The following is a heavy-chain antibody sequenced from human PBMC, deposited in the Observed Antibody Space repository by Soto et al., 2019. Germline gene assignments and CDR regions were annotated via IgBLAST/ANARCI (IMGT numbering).Heavy chain of an antibody. D-gene: IGHD3-3*01. J-gene: IGHJ3*02. CDR2: ISYDGRTK. CDR3: TKEYDFWSGPAI. CDR1: GFSFSSYG. Sequence: QVQLVESGGGVVRPGRSLRLSCVASGFSFSSYGMQWVRQTPGKGLEWVGVISYDGRTKYYADSVQGRFTISRDDSKNTVYLQMNGLRPEDTAVYFCTKEYDFWSGPAIWGQGTMVTVSS. V-gene: IGHV3-30*18.